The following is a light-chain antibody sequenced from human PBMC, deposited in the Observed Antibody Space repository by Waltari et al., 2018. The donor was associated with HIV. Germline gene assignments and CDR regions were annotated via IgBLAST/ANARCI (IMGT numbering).Light chain of an antibody. Sequence: VMTQSPATVSVSPGGRATLSRRASQSVGSYLAWYQQKPGQAPRLLIYGASTRATGIPTRFSGSGSGTEFTLTISSLKSEDFAVYYCHQYNKLPRGTFGGGTKVEV. CDR1: QSVGSY. J-gene: IGKJ4*01. CDR3: HQYNKLPRGT. CDR2: GAS. V-gene: IGKV3-15*01.